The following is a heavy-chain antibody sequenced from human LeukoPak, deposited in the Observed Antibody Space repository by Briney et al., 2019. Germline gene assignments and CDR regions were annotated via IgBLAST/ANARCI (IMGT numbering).Heavy chain of an antibody. CDR3: ARGRLVRAGGYYYNGMDV. V-gene: IGHV4-30-4*01. J-gene: IGHJ6*02. CDR1: GDPISSGDYY. D-gene: IGHD3-10*01. CDR2: ICYSGST. Sequence: PSQTLSLTCTVSGDPISSGDYYWSWIRQPPGKGLEWIGYICYSGSTYYNPSLKSRVTISVDTSKNQFSLKLSPVTAGDSAVYYCARGRLVRAGGYYYNGMDVWGQGTTVTVCS.